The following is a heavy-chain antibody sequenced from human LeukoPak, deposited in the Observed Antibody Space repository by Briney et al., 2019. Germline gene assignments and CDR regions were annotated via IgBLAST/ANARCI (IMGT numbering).Heavy chain of an antibody. D-gene: IGHD3-22*01. CDR3: ARGVGDYYDSSGYYYGGDY. J-gene: IGHJ4*02. V-gene: IGHV3-48*01. CDR1: GFTFSSYS. Sequence: GGSLRLSCTASGFTFSSYSMNWVRQAPGKGLEWVSYISSSSSTIYYADSVKGRFTISRDNAKNSLYLQMNSLRAEDTAVYYCARGVGDYYDSSGYYYGGDYWGQGTLVTVSS. CDR2: ISSSSSTI.